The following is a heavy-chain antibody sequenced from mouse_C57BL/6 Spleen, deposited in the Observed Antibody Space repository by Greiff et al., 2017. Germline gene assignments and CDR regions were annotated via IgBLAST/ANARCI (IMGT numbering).Heavy chain of an antibody. CDR1: GYTFTSYG. Sequence: QVHVKQSGAELARPGASVKLSCKASGYTFTSYGISWVKQRTGQGLEWIGEIYPRSGNTYYNEKFKGKATLTADKSSSTAYMELRSLTSEDSAVYFCARWEDYDHFDYWGQGTTLTVSS. D-gene: IGHD2-4*01. J-gene: IGHJ2*01. CDR3: ARWEDYDHFDY. CDR2: IYPRSGNT. V-gene: IGHV1-81*01.